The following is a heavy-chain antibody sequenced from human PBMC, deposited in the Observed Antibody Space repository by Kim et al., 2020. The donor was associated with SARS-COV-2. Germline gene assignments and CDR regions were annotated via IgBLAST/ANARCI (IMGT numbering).Heavy chain of an antibody. CDR3: ARGHTMIFY. Sequence: SSTHYADSVKGRCTMSRDNAKNSLYLEMNSLRAEDTAVYYCARGHTMIFYWGQGTLVTVSS. J-gene: IGHJ4*02. CDR2: SST. D-gene: IGHD3-22*01. V-gene: IGHV3-11*05.